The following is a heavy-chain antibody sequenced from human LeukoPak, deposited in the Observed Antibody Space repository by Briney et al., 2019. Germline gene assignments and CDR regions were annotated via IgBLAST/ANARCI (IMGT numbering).Heavy chain of an antibody. J-gene: IGHJ4*02. V-gene: IGHV3-33*01. CDR2: IWYDGSNK. D-gene: IGHD3-22*01. CDR3: ARDYYDSSGYQSPFDY. CDR1: GYTFSSYG. Sequence: GGSLRLSCAASGYTFSSYGMHWVRQAPGKGLEWVAVIWYDGSNKYYADSVKGRFTISRDNSKNTLYLQMNSLRAEDTAVYYCARDYYDSSGYQSPFDYSGQGTLVTVSS.